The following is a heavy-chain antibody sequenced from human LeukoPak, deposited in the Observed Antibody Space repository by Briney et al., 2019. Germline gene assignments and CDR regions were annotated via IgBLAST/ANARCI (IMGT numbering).Heavy chain of an antibody. Sequence: SETLSLTCAVYGGSFSGYYWSWLRQPPGKGLEWMGEINHSGSTNYNPSLKSRVTISVDTSKNQFSLKPSSVTAADTAVYYCARGDGYYDFWSGYYHFDYWGQGTLVTVSS. D-gene: IGHD3-3*01. J-gene: IGHJ4*02. CDR2: INHSGST. CDR1: GGSFSGYY. V-gene: IGHV4-34*01. CDR3: ARGDGYYDFWSGYYHFDY.